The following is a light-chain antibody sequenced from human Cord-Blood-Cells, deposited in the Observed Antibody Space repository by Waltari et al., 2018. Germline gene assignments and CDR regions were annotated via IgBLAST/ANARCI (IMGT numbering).Light chain of an antibody. CDR3: SSYTSSSTL. J-gene: IGLJ2*01. V-gene: IGLV2-14*01. CDR1: SSDVGGYNY. CDR2: DVS. Sequence: QSALTQPASVSGSPGQSLTISCTGTSSDVGGYNYVSWYQQHPGKAPKLMIYDVSNRPSGVSNRFPGSTSGNTASLTISGLQAEDEADYYCSSYTSSSTLFGGGTKLAVL.